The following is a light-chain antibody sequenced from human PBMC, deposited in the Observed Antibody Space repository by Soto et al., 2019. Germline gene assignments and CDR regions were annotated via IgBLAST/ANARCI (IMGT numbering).Light chain of an antibody. CDR2: YVS. V-gene: IGLV2-14*03. CDR3: SSYRSGDLYV. J-gene: IGLJ1*01. CDR1: TSGVGGYKY. Sequence: PAQPSSVSGSPGQSITISCTGTTSGVGGYKYASWYQQHPSKTPNPLIYYVSNRPPGIFNRFSASKSCNTASLTISGLRAEHEADYYCSSYRSGDLYVFGTGTKVTVL.